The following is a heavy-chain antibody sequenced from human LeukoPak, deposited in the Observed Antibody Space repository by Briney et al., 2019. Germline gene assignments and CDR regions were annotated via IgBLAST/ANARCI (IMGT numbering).Heavy chain of an antibody. V-gene: IGHV1-18*01. CDR3: ARGQTQTGEPGRWYFDL. Sequence: ASVKVSCKASGYTLTNYNISWVRQAPGQGLEWMGWINTYKGDTLYAQKLQGRVTMTADTSTNTAYMELRSLRFDDTAVYYCARGQTQTGEPGRWYFDLWGRGTLVTVSS. CDR2: INTYKGDT. J-gene: IGHJ2*01. D-gene: IGHD7-27*01. CDR1: GYTLTNYN.